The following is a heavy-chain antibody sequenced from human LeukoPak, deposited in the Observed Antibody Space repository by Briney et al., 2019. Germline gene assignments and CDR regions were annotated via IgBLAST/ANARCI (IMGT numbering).Heavy chain of an antibody. D-gene: IGHD6-13*01. Sequence: SVKVSCKASGGTFSSYAISWVRQAPGQGLEWMGRIIPILGIANYAQKFQGRVTITADESTSTAYMELSSLRSEDTAVYYCARDSGEIAALDYWGQGTLVTVSS. J-gene: IGHJ4*02. V-gene: IGHV1-69*04. CDR1: GGTFSSYA. CDR2: IIPILGIA. CDR3: ARDSGEIAALDY.